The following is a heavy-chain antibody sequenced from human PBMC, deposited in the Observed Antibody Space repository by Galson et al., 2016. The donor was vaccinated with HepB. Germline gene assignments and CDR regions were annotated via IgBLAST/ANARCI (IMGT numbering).Heavy chain of an antibody. D-gene: IGHD3-9*01. CDR2: ISFDGTEE. CDR1: GFTFSSSS. Sequence: SLRLSCAASGFTFSSSSMHWVRLTPGMGLEWVAVISFDGTEEYYADSIKGRFTISRDNSKNTVYLEMKSLRGDETAVYYCARGKIAGTYYDILSGYSAANYFDYWGQGTRVTVSS. J-gene: IGHJ4*02. CDR3: ARGKIAGTYYDILSGYSAANYFDY. V-gene: IGHV3-30*04.